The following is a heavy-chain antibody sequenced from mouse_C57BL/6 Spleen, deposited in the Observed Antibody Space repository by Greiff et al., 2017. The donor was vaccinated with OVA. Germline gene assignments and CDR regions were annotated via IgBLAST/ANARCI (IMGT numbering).Heavy chain of an antibody. J-gene: IGHJ2*01. CDR3: ARWDYVLFDY. V-gene: IGHV1-55*01. Sequence: QVQLKESGAELVKPGASVKMSCKASGYTFTSYWITWVKQRPGQGLEWIGDIYPGSGSTNYNEKFKSKATLTVDTSSSTAYMQLSSLTSEDSAVYYCARWDYVLFDYWGQGTTLTVSS. D-gene: IGHD2-4*01. CDR1: GYTFTSYW. CDR2: IYPGSGST.